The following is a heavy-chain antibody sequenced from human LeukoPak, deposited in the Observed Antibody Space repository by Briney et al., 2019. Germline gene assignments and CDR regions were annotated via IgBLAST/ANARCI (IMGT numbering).Heavy chain of an antibody. Sequence: PSETLSLTCTVSGGSISSYYWSWIRQPPGKGLEWIGYIYYSGGTNYNPSLKSRVTISVDTSKNQFSLKLSSVTAADTAVYYCARESGGVDYWGQGTLVTVSS. CDR1: GGSISSYY. CDR2: IYYSGGT. J-gene: IGHJ4*02. CDR3: ARESGGVDY. D-gene: IGHD1-1*01. V-gene: IGHV4-59*01.